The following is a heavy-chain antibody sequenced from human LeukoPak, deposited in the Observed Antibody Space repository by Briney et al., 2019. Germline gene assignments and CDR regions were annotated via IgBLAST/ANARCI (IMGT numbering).Heavy chain of an antibody. CDR2: IYTSGST. V-gene: IGHV4-4*07. CDR3: ARSYSSGYYYYYYYMDV. Sequence: PSETLSLTCTVSGGSISSYYWSWIRQPAGKGLEWIGRIYTSGSTNYNPSLKSRVTMSVDTSKNQFSLKLSSVTAADTAVYYCARSYSSGYYYYYYYMDVWGKGTTVTVSS. J-gene: IGHJ6*03. CDR1: GGSISSYY. D-gene: IGHD6-19*01.